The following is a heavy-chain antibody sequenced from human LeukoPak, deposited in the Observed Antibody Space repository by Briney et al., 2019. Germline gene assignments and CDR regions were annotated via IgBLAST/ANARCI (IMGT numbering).Heavy chain of an antibody. J-gene: IGHJ4*02. D-gene: IGHD4-17*01. CDR3: ARGDYGYYVKLYFEF. CDR1: GYTFTSYG. CDR2: ISAYNGNT. Sequence: ASVKVSCKASGYTFTSYGISWVRQAPGQGLEWMGWISAYNGNTNYAQKLQGRVTMTTDTSTSTAYMELRSLRSDDTAVYYCARGDYGYYVKLYFEFWGQGTLVTVSS. V-gene: IGHV1-18*01.